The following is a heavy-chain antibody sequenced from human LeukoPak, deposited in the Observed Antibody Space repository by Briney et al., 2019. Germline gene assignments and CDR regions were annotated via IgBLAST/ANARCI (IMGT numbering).Heavy chain of an antibody. Sequence: SQTLSLTCAVSGGSVSSGSYYWSWIRQPPGKGLEWIGYIYYSGSTNYNPPLKSRVTISVDTSKNQFSLKLSSVTAADTAVYYCARETVTTSEDYYGMDVWGQGTTVTVSS. V-gene: IGHV4-61*01. CDR2: IYYSGST. J-gene: IGHJ6*02. CDR3: ARETVTTSEDYYGMDV. CDR1: GGSVSSGSYY. D-gene: IGHD4-17*01.